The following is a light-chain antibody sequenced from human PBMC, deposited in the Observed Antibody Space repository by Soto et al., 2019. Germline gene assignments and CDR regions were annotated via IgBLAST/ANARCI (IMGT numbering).Light chain of an antibody. J-gene: IGKJ3*01. V-gene: IGKV1-33*01. CDR1: QDIGNY. CDR3: QQYDVLPLS. Sequence: DIQMTQSPSSLSASVGERVTITCQASQDIGNYLNWYQQKPGKAPKLLISDASNLEVGVPLRFSGSGSGTHFTVTINSLQTEDIATYYCQQYDVLPLSFGPGTKVDIK. CDR2: DAS.